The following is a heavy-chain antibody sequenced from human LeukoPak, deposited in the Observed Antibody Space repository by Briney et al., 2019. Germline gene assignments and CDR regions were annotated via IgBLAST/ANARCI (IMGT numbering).Heavy chain of an antibody. Sequence: SETLSLTCTVSGCSIFNSYWSGIRQPPREGLEGVGYIYYSGSTNYHHSLPSRVTISLDTSKHKSSLKLSSVTAADTAVYYCARTYLGGDLDYWGQGALVTVSS. CDR1: GCSIFNSY. V-gene: IGHV4-59*12. D-gene: IGHD2-2*01. J-gene: IGHJ4*02. CDR2: IYYSGST. CDR3: ARTYLGGDLDY.